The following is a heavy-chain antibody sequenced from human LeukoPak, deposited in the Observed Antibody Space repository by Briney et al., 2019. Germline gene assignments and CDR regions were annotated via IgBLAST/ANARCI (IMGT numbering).Heavy chain of an antibody. V-gene: IGHV3-33*01. Sequence: GRSLRLSCAASGFTFSNHGMHWVRQAPGKGLEWVAVIWYDGSNQYYADSVKGRFTISRDNSKNTLYLQMDSLRVEDTAVYYCARDRGSTRCDYWGQGTLITVSS. CDR1: GFTFSNHG. D-gene: IGHD2-2*01. CDR2: IWYDGSNQ. CDR3: ARDRGSTRCDY. J-gene: IGHJ4*02.